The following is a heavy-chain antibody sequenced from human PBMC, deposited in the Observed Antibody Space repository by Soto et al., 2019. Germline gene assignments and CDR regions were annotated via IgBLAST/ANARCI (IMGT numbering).Heavy chain of an antibody. Sequence: QVQVVESGGGVVQPGGSLRLSCAASGFALSDYGMHWVRQAAGKGLEWVAINWYDGKNKFYADSVKGRLTISRDNPKETLYLPMESLSAEDTGVYYSARDGAFGENTGWWFDLCGRATLVTVSS. CDR3: ARDGAFGENTGWWFDL. CDR1: GFALSDYG. D-gene: IGHD3-10*01. J-gene: IGHJ2*01. V-gene: IGHV3-33*01. CDR2: NWYDGKNK.